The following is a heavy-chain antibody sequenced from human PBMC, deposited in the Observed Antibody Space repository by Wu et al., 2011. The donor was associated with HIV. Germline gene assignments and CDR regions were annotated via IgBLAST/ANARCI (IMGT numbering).Heavy chain of an antibody. D-gene: IGHD6-19*01. CDR2: IIPMFGTA. J-gene: IGHJ4*02. CDR1: GGTFSSCA. V-gene: IGHV1-69*14. CDR3: AREEDGIAVARRYYFDY. Sequence: QVQLVQSGAEVKKPGSSVKVSCKTSGGTFSSCAISWVRQAPGQGLEWMGGIIPMFGTANYAQKFQGRVTITADKSTSTAYMELSSLRSEDTAVYYCAREEDGIAVARRYYFDYWGQGTLVTVSS.